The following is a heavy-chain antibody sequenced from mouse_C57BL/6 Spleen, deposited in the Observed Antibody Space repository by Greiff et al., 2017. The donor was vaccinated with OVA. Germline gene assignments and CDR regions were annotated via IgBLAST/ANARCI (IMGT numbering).Heavy chain of an antibody. CDR2: IHPISGST. J-gene: IGHJ4*01. CDR1: GYTFTSYW. CDR3: ARSATGVSMDY. Sequence: QVQLQQSGAELVKPGASVKLSCKASGYTFTSYWMNWVKQRPGQGLEWIGMIHPISGSTNYNEKFKSKATLTVDKSSSTAYMQLSSLTSEDSAVYYCARSATGVSMDYWGQGTSVTVSS. D-gene: IGHD1-1*01. V-gene: IGHV1-64*01.